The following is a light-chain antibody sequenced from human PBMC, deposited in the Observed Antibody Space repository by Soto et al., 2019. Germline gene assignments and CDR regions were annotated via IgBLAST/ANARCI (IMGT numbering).Light chain of an antibody. V-gene: IGLV2-14*03. CDR1: SREVGGYDS. CDR2: DVR. J-gene: IGLJ3*02. Sequence: QSALTQPASVSGSPGQSITISCTGTSREVGGYDSVSWYLQHPGQAPKAVIYDVRKLPSGISNRFSGSKSGNTASLTISGLQADDEVDYYCSSYTNRATQVFCGGTKLAVL. CDR3: SSYTNRATQV.